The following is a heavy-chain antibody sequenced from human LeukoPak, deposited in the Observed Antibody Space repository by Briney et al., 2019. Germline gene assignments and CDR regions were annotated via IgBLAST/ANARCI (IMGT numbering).Heavy chain of an antibody. CDR2: IDPSDSYT. Sequence: GESLRISCKGSGYSFTSYWISWVRQMPGKGLEWMGRIDPSDSYTNYSPSFQGHVTISADKSISTAYLQWSSLKASDTAMYYCARQRLEELGYYYGMDVWGKGTTVTVSP. CDR3: ARQRLEELGYYYGMDV. V-gene: IGHV5-10-1*01. J-gene: IGHJ6*04. D-gene: IGHD6-25*01. CDR1: GYSFTSYW.